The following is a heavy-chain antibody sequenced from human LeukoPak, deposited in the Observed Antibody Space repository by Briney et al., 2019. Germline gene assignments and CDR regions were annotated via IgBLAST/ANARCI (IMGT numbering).Heavy chain of an antibody. D-gene: IGHD2-15*01. CDR1: GFTFSSYG. Sequence: GGSLRLSCAASGFTFSSYGMHWVRQAPGKGLEWVAFIRYDGSKKYYADSVKGRFTISRDNSKNTLYLQMNSLRAEDTAVYYCAKGAKRLGYCSGGTCYSNYDYYYMDVWGKGTTVTISS. V-gene: IGHV3-30*02. J-gene: IGHJ6*03. CDR3: AKGAKRLGYCSGGTCYSNYDYYYMDV. CDR2: IRYDGSKK.